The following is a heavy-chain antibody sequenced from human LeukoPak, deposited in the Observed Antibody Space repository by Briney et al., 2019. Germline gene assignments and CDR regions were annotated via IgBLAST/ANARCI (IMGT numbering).Heavy chain of an antibody. D-gene: IGHD6-13*01. CDR1: GGSINNGNYY. CDR3: ARDSRKAYNSNWPYFDY. J-gene: IGHJ4*02. V-gene: IGHV4-61*02. CDR2: IYTSGST. Sequence: SETLSLTCTVSGGSINNGNYYWSCIRQPAGKGPEWIGRIYTSGSTNYIPSLKSRVTISVDTSKNQFSLKLTSVTAADTAVYYCARDSRKAYNSNWPYFDYWGQGTLVTVSS.